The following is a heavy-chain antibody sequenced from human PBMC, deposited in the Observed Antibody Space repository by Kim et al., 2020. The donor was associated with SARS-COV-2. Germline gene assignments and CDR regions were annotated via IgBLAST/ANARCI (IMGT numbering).Heavy chain of an antibody. CDR2: INHSGST. D-gene: IGHD6-13*01. CDR1: GGSFSGYY. V-gene: IGHV4-34*01. J-gene: IGHJ3*02. CDR3: ARVLPRIAAANDAFDI. Sequence: SETLSLTCAVYGGSFSGYYWSWIRQPPGKGLEWIGEINHSGSTNYNPSLKSRVTISVDTSKNQFSLKLSSVTAADTAVYYCARVLPRIAAANDAFDIWGQGTMVTVSS.